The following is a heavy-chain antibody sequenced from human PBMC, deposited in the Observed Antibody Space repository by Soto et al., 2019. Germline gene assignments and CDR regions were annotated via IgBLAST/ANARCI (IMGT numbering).Heavy chain of an antibody. D-gene: IGHD6-19*01. CDR3: ARDQVGGTQIGY. CDR2: ISTYNGHT. Sequence: QVQLGQSGAEVKEPGASVKVSCKASGYTFTSFPITWVRQAPGQGLEWMGWISTYNGHTNYAQNFQGRVTMTTSTSTSTTYMELRSLRSDDTAVYYCARDQVGGTQIGYWGQGTLVTVSS. V-gene: IGHV1-18*01. CDR1: GYTFTSFP. J-gene: IGHJ4*02.